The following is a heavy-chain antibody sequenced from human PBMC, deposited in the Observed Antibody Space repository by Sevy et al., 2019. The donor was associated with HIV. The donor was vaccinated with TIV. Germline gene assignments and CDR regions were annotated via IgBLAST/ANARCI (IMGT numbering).Heavy chain of an antibody. Sequence: GGSLRLSCAVSGFSFSHYAFYWVHQAPGKGLEWVSLISYVGTYKYYADSVKGRFTISGDNSKNTLYLQMNSLRGNDTAVYYFATVAVSYCTNDCYHRFDYWGPGALVTVSS. CDR2: ISYVGTYK. V-gene: IGHV3-30-3*01. J-gene: IGHJ4*02. CDR1: GFSFSHYA. CDR3: ATVAVSYCTNDCYHRFDY. D-gene: IGHD2-8*01.